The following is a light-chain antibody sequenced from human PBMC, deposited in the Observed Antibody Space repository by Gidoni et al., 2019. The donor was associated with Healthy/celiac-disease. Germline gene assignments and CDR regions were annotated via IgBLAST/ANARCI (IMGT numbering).Light chain of an antibody. CDR2: EVS. V-gene: IGLV2-14*01. J-gene: IGLJ1*01. CDR1: SSDVGGYNY. CDR3: SSYTSSSTLEV. Sequence: QSALTQPASVSGSPGQSITISCTGTSSDVGGYNYVSWYQQHPGKAPNLMIYEVSNRPSGVSNRFSGSKSGNTASLTISGLQAEDEADYYCSSYTSSSTLEVFGTGTKVTVL.